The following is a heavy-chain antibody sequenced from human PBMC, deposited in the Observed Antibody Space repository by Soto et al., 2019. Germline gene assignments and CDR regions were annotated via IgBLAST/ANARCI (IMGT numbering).Heavy chain of an antibody. CDR3: AKSSGRYDSSGYYGYYYYGMDV. Sequence: GGSLRLSCAASGFSFNTYAMTWVRQAPGQGLEWVSAISGSGGSTYYADSVKGRFTISRDNSKKTLNLQMNSLRAEDTAVYYCAKSSGRYDSSGYYGYYYYGMDVWGQGTTVTVSS. D-gene: IGHD3-22*01. CDR1: GFSFNTYA. V-gene: IGHV3-23*01. J-gene: IGHJ6*02. CDR2: ISGSGGST.